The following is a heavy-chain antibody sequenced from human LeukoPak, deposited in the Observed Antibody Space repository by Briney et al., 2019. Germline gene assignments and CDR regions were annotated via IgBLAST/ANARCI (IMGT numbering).Heavy chain of an antibody. CDR3: AREIFDGYNSEPDY. CDR2: INSDGSST. D-gene: IGHD5-24*01. V-gene: IGHV3-74*01. CDR1: GFTLSSYW. Sequence: PGGSLRLSCAASGFTLSSYWMHWVRQAPGKGLVWVSRINSDGSSTSYADSVKGRFTISRDNAKNTLYLQMNSLRAEDTAVYCCAREIFDGYNSEPDYWGQGTLVTVSS. J-gene: IGHJ4*02.